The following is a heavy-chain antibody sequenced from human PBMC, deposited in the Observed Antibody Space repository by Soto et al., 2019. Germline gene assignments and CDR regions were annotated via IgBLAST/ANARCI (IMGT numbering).Heavy chain of an antibody. J-gene: IGHJ6*02. CDR1: GIPVSSNY. CDR2: LHSGGDT. V-gene: IGHV3-53*04. CDR3: XXXXXXXXASRMDV. Sequence: EVQLVESGGGLVQPGGSLRLSCAASGIPVSSNYMTWVRQAPGKGLEWVSVLHSGGDTYYANSVKGRFTISRHDSTNTXXXXXXXXXXXXXXXXXXXXXXXXXXASRMDVWGQGTTVTVSS.